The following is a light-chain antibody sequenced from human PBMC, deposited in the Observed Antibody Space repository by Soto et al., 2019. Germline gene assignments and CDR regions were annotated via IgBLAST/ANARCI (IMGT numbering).Light chain of an antibody. CDR1: QSVSSN. CDR3: QQHAHWPLT. V-gene: IGKV3-15*01. J-gene: IGKJ4*01. CDR2: GAS. Sequence: EIVMTQTPATLSVSPGERARLACRASQSVSSNLAWYQQKPGQAPRLLIYGASTRATGIPARFSGSGSGTDFTLTISSLEPEDFAVYYCQQHAHWPLTFGGGTKVDI.